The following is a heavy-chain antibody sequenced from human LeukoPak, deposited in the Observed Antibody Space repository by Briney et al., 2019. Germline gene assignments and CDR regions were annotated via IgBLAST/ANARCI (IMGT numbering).Heavy chain of an antibody. CDR3: ARFITMVRGRGFDY. V-gene: IGHV3-66*01. CDR1: GFTVSSNY. D-gene: IGHD3-10*01. Sequence: PGGSLRLSCAASGFTVSSNYMSWVRQAPGKGLEGDSVIYSGGSTYYADSVKGRFTISRDNSKNTLYLQMNSLRAEDTAVYYCARFITMVRGRGFDYWGQGTLVTVSS. CDR2: IYSGGST. J-gene: IGHJ4*02.